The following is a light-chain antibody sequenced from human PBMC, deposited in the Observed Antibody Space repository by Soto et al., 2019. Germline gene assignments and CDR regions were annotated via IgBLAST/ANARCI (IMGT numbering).Light chain of an antibody. CDR2: EGS. J-gene: IGLJ2*01. V-gene: IGLV2-23*01. CDR1: SSDVASYNL. CDR3: SSYAGSTTWVV. Sequence: QSVLTQPASVSGSPGQSITISCTGTSSDVASYNLVSWYQRHPDKAPKLMIYEGSTRPSGVSNRFSGSKSGNTASLTISGLQAEDEADYYCSSYAGSTTWVVFGGGTKLTVL.